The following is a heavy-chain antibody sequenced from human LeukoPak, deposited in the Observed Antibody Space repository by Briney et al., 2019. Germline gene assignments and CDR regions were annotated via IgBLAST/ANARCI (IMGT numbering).Heavy chain of an antibody. J-gene: IGHJ4*02. CDR3: ARERRDGHKVYFDY. CDR1: GYTFTGYY. D-gene: IGHD5-24*01. V-gene: IGHV1-2*02. CDR2: INPNSGGT. Sequence: GASVKVSCKASGYTFTGYYMHWVRQAPGQGLEWMGWINPNSGGTNYAQKFQGRVTMTRDTSISTAYMELSRLRSDDTAVYYCARERRDGHKVYFDYWGQGTLVTVSS.